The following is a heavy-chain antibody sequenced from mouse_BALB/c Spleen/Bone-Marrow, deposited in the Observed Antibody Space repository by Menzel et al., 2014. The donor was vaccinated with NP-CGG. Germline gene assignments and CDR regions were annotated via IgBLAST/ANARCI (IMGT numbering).Heavy chain of an antibody. V-gene: IGHV2-9*02. CDR2: IWAGGST. D-gene: IGHD1-1*01. CDR1: GFSLTSYG. J-gene: IGHJ2*01. Sequence: VKLMESGPGLVAPSQSLSITCTVSGFSLTSYGVHWVRRPPGKGLEWLGVIWAGGSTNYNSALMSRLSISKDNSKSQVFLKMNSLQTEDTAMYYCAIFITTVVGYFDYWGQGTTLTVSS. CDR3: AIFITTVVGYFDY.